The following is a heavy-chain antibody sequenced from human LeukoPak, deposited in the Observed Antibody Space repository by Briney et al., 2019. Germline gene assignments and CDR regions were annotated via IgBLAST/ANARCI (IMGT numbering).Heavy chain of an antibody. V-gene: IGHV4-39*01. Sequence: SETLSLTXTVSGGSISSSSYYWGWIRQPPGKGLEWIGSIYYSGSTYYNPSLKSRVTISVDTSKNQFSLKLSSATAADTAVYYCARPTNCGGDCYSTPDAFDIWGQGTMVTVSS. D-gene: IGHD2-21*01. J-gene: IGHJ3*02. CDR1: GGSISSSSYY. CDR2: IYYSGST. CDR3: ARPTNCGGDCYSTPDAFDI.